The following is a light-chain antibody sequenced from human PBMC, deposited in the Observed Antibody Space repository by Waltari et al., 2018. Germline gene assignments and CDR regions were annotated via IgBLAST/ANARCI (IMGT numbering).Light chain of an antibody. CDR3: QSYDTSLSVV. Sequence: QSVLTQPPSVSGAPGQSVSLSCTGSRSNLGPCYVVHWYQQHPGKAPKLLIYGTSTRPPGVPDRFFGSQSGNSASLAITDLQAEDEAEYYCQSYDTSLSVVFGGGTKLTVL. CDR2: GTS. V-gene: IGLV1-40*01. J-gene: IGLJ2*01. CDR1: RSNLGPCYV.